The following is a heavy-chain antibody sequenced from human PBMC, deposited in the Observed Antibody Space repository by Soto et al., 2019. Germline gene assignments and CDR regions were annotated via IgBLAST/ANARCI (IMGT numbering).Heavy chain of an antibody. CDR3: ARGRRAWYYYGSGSYNWFDP. CDR1: GGSFSGYY. J-gene: IGHJ5*02. Sequence: SETLSLTCAVYGGSFSGYYWSWIRQPPGKVLEWIGEINHSGSTNYNPSLKSRVTISVDTSKNQFSLKLSSVTAADTAVYYCARGRRAWYYYGSGSYNWFDPWGQGTLVTVSS. D-gene: IGHD3-10*01. CDR2: INHSGST. V-gene: IGHV4-34*01.